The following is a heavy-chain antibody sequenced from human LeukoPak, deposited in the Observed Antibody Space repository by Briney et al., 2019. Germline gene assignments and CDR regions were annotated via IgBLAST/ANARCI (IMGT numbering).Heavy chain of an antibody. V-gene: IGHV3-23*01. CDR2: ISGSGGST. CDR1: GFTFSSYA. D-gene: IGHD2-2*01. Sequence: GGSLRLSCAASGFTFSSYAMSWVRQAPGKGLEWVSAISGSGGSTYYADSVKGRFTISRDNAKNSLYLQMNSLRAEDTAVYYCARDISCWDRSTSCYLLSPLDYWGQGTLVTVSS. CDR3: ARDISCWDRSTSCYLLSPLDY. J-gene: IGHJ4*02.